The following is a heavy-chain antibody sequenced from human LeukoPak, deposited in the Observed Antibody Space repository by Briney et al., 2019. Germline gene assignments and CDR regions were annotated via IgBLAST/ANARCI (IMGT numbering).Heavy chain of an antibody. D-gene: IGHD2-2*02. Sequence: VASVTVSCTASGYSFTVYYIHWVRQAPGQGLEWMGWINPNSGGTNYAQKFQGRVTITRDTSISTAYMELSRLRSDDTAVYYCARGDIVVLPAGIPHNWFDRWGPGTLVTVSS. V-gene: IGHV1-2*02. CDR2: INPNSGGT. J-gene: IGHJ5*02. CDR1: GYSFTVYY. CDR3: ARGDIVVLPAGIPHNWFDR.